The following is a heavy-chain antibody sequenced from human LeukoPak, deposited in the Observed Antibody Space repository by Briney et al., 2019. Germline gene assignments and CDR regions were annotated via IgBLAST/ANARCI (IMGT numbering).Heavy chain of an antibody. D-gene: IGHD1-26*01. CDR3: ARGALLGTSPRWFDP. CDR1: AFTFSSFD. V-gene: IGHV3-13*01. J-gene: IGHJ5*02. Sequence: GGSLRLSSAASAFTFSSFDMHWHPQGTGKGRKGGTAIGTAGDTYYPGSVKGRFTISRENAKNSLYLQMNSLRAGDTAVYYCARGALLGTSPRWFDPWGQGTLVTVSS. CDR2: IGTAGDT.